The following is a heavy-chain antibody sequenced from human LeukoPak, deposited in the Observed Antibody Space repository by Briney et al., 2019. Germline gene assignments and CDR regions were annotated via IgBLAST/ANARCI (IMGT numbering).Heavy chain of an antibody. CDR2: INQDGSEK. Sequence: GGSLRLSCVVSGFHFGDVWMSWVRQAPGKGLEWVANINQDGSEKYSVDSVKGRFTISRDNAKSSLYLQMNSLRADDTAVYYCARDRALYGSRRGYYYTEDDYWGQGTLVTVSS. J-gene: IGHJ4*02. CDR3: ARDRALYGSRRGYYYTEDDY. CDR1: GFHFGDVW. V-gene: IGHV3-7*01. D-gene: IGHD3-22*01.